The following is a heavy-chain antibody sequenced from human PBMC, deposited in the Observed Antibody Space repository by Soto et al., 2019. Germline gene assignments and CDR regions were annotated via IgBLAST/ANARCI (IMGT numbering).Heavy chain of an antibody. CDR3: ARGGFADTAMAVTYYYGMDV. J-gene: IGHJ6*02. V-gene: IGHV1-69*13. CDR1: GGTFSSYA. Sequence: SVKVSCKASGGTFSSYAISWVRQAPGQGLEWMGGIIPIFGTANYAQKFQGRVTITADESTSTAYMELSSLRSEDTAVYYCARGGFADTAMAVTYYYGMDVWGQGXTVTVYS. D-gene: IGHD5-18*01. CDR2: IIPIFGTA.